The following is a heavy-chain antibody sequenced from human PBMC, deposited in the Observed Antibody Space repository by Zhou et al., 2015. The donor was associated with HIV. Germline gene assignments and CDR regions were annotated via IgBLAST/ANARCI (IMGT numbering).Heavy chain of an antibody. CDR1: GFNFNTCG. V-gene: IGHV3-33*01. CDR3: ARDAQGRHGLDV. Sequence: QVQLVESGGGVVKPGKSLTLSCVASGFNFNTCGIHWFRQAPGKGLDWVAQIWYDGSHKYYTDFVKGRFTISRSNTKKVVYLQIDRVTVDDTATYYCARDAQGRHGLDVWGQGTTVSVS. CDR2: IWYDGSHK. J-gene: IGHJ6*02.